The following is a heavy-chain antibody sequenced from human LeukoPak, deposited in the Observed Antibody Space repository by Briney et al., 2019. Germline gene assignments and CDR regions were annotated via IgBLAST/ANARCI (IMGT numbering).Heavy chain of an antibody. V-gene: IGHV3-21*01. CDR2: ISSSSSYI. D-gene: IGHD5-12*01. CDR1: GFTFRSYS. J-gene: IGHJ4*02. CDR3: ARDQGPSGYFSPDY. Sequence: GGPLRLSCTASGFTFRSYSMNWFRRSPGKGLEWVSSISSSSSYIYYAHSVKGRFTISRDNAKNSLYLQMNSLRAKDTAVYSCARDQGPSGYFSPDYWGQGTLVTVSS.